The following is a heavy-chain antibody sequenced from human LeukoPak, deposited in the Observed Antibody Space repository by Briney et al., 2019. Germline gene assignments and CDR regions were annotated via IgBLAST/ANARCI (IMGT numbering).Heavy chain of an antibody. D-gene: IGHD4-17*01. CDR2: ITSSSSYI. V-gene: IGHV3-21*01. CDR1: GFIFSSYS. CDR3: ARASTRSETTYYFDY. Sequence: GGSLRLSCAASGFIFSSYSMNWVRQAPGKGLEWVSSITSSSSYIYYADSVKGRFTISRDNAKNSLYLQMNSLRAEDTAVYYCARASTRSETTYYFDYWGQGTLVTVSS. J-gene: IGHJ4*02.